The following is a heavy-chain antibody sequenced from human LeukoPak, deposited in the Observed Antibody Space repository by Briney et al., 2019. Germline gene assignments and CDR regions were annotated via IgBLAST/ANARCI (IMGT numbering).Heavy chain of an antibody. Sequence: HAGGSLRLSCAASGFTFSSYGMHWVRQGPGKGLVWVSRINSDGSSTNYADSVKGRFTISRDNAKNTLYLQMNSLRAEDTAVYYCARASYDFWSGYLGNLDYWGQGTLVTVSS. CDR2: INSDGSST. CDR3: ARASYDFWSGYLGNLDY. CDR1: GFTFSSYG. D-gene: IGHD3-3*01. J-gene: IGHJ4*02. V-gene: IGHV3-74*01.